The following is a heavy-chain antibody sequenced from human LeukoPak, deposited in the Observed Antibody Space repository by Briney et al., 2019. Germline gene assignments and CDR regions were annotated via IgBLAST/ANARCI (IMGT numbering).Heavy chain of an antibody. Sequence: ASVNVSCKASGYAFTGYYMHWVRQAPGQGLEWMGWINPNSGGTNYAQKFQGRVTMTRDTSISTAYMELSRLRSDDTAVYYCRRYCSSTSCYKRGYFDLWGRGTLVTVSS. CDR1: GYAFTGYY. CDR3: RRYCSSTSCYKRGYFDL. J-gene: IGHJ2*01. CDR2: INPNSGGT. V-gene: IGHV1-2*02. D-gene: IGHD2-2*02.